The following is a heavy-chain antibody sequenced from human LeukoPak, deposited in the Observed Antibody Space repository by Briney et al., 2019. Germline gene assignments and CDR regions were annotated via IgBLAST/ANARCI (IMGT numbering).Heavy chain of an antibody. Sequence: SETLSLTCTVSGGSISSGGYYWSWIRQHPGKGLEWIGYIYYSGSTYYNPSLKSRVTISVDTSKNQFSLKLSSVTAADTAVYYCAGVRVLLWFGDFDYWGQGTLVTVSS. J-gene: IGHJ4*02. CDR2: IYYSGST. V-gene: IGHV4-31*03. D-gene: IGHD3-10*01. CDR1: GGSISSGGYY. CDR3: AGVRVLLWFGDFDY.